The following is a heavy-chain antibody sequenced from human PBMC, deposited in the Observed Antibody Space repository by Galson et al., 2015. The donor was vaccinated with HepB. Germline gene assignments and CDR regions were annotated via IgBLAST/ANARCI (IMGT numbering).Heavy chain of an antibody. Sequence: SETLSLTCDVHGGSFSGSFWTWIRQPPGKGLEWIGEINHSGTVNYNPSLRSRLKISIDTSKKQFSLNLSSVTAADTAVYYCARGNLLPLGDFWTDSHRYYGMDVWGQGTTVTVSS. D-gene: IGHD3/OR15-3a*01. CDR2: INHSGTV. CDR1: GGSFSGSF. J-gene: IGHJ6*02. CDR3: ARGNLLPLGDFWTDSHRYYGMDV. V-gene: IGHV4-34*01.